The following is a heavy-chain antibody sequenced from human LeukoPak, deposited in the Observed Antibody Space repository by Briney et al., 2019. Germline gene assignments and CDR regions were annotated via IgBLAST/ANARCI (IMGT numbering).Heavy chain of an antibody. CDR3: ASSYGGNDYYYYYYMDV. Sequence: SVKVSCKASGGTFSSYAISWVRQAPGQGLEWMGGIIPIFGTANYAQKFRGRVTITTDESTSTAYMELSSLRSEDTAVYYCASSYGGNDYYYYYYMDVWGKGTTVTVSS. D-gene: IGHD4-23*01. CDR1: GGTFSSYA. J-gene: IGHJ6*03. V-gene: IGHV1-69*05. CDR2: IIPIFGTA.